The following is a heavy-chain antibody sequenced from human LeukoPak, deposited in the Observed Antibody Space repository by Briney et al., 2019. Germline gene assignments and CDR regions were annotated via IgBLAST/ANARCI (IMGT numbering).Heavy chain of an antibody. CDR3: AREHAAGLDY. CDR2: INPSGGST. J-gene: IGHJ4*02. Sequence: ASVKVSCKASGYTFTGYYMHWVRQAPGQGLEWMGWINPSGGSTSYAQKFQGRVTMTRDTSTSTVYMELSSLRSEDTAVYYCAREHAAGLDYWGQGTLVTVSS. V-gene: IGHV1-46*01. CDR1: GYTFTGYY. D-gene: IGHD6-13*01.